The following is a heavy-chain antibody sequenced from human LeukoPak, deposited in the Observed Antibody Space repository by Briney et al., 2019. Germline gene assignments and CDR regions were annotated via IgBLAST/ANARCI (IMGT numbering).Heavy chain of an antibody. CDR2: IYYSGST. Sequence: SETLSLTCTVSGGSISSYYWSWIRQPPGKGLEWIGYIYYSGSTNYNPSLKSRVTISVDTSKNQFSLKQSSVTAADTAVYYCARDYSSGWYWFDPWGQGTLVTVSS. CDR3: ARDYSSGWYWFDP. V-gene: IGHV4-59*01. J-gene: IGHJ5*02. CDR1: GGSISSYY. D-gene: IGHD6-19*01.